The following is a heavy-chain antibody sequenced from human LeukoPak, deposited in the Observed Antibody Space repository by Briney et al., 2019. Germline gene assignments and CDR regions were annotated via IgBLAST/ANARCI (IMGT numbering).Heavy chain of an antibody. CDR3: ARAAFVTGTTWGYFDY. CDR1: GGSISSGGYS. J-gene: IGHJ4*02. V-gene: IGHV4-30-2*01. CDR2: IYHSGST. D-gene: IGHD1-20*01. Sequence: SETLSLTCAVSGGSISSGGYSWSWIRQPPGKGLEWIGYIYHSGSTYYNPSLKSRVTISVDRSKNQFSLKLSSVTAADTAVYYCARAAFVTGTTWGYFDYWGQGTLVTVSS.